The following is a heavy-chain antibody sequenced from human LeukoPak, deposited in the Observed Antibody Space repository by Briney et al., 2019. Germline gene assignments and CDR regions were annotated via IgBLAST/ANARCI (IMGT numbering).Heavy chain of an antibody. Sequence: SDTLSLSCAVYGGSFSGYYWSWIRQPPGKGLEWLGYIYNSGSTNYNPSLKSRVTISLDTAKNQFSLNLSSVTAAETAVYYCARGVVAAAGRTFDFWGQGTLVTVSS. V-gene: IGHV4-59*01. CDR3: ARGVVAAAGRTFDF. D-gene: IGHD6-13*01. J-gene: IGHJ4*02. CDR2: IYNSGST. CDR1: GGSFSGYY.